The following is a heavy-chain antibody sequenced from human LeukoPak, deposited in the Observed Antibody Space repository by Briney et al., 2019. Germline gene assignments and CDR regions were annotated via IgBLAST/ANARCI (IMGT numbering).Heavy chain of an antibody. V-gene: IGHV3-48*03. D-gene: IGHD5-18*01. CDR2: ISSSGSTI. CDR3: ARETRGYSYGNHYYYYYYMDV. CDR1: GFTFSSYE. J-gene: IGHJ6*03. Sequence: GGSLRLSCAASGFTFSSYEMNWVRQAPGKGLEWVSYISSSGSTIYYADSVKGRFTISRDNAKNSLYLQMNSLRAEDTAVYYCARETRGYSYGNHYYYYYYMDVWGKGTTVTISS.